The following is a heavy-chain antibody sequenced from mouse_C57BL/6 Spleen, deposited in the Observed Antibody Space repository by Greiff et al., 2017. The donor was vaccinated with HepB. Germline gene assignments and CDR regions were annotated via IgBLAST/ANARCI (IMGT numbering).Heavy chain of an antibody. CDR1: GYTFTSYW. V-gene: IGHV1-50*01. Sequence: QVQLQQSGAELVKPGASVKLSCKASGYTFTSYWMQWVKQRPGQGLEWIGEIDPSDSYTNYNQKFKGKATLTVDTSSSTAYMQLSSLTSEDSAVYYCARSDYGKAVDYWGQGTTLTVSS. CDR3: ARSDYGKAVDY. D-gene: IGHD2-1*01. CDR2: IDPSDSYT. J-gene: IGHJ2*01.